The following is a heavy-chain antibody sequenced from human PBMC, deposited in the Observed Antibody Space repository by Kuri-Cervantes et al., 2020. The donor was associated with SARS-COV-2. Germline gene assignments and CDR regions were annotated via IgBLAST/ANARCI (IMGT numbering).Heavy chain of an antibody. V-gene: IGHV1-8*03. CDR3: ARIKATPPQYYDFWSGYYTHNWFDP. CDR2: MNPNSGNT. CDR1: GYTFTSYD. J-gene: IGHJ5*02. Sequence: ASVKVSCKASGYTFTSYDINWVRQATGQGLEWVGWMNPNSGNTGYAQKFQGRVTITRNTSISTAYMELSSLRSEDTAVYYCARIKATPPQYYDFWSGYYTHNWFDPWGRGTLVTVSS. D-gene: IGHD3-3*01.